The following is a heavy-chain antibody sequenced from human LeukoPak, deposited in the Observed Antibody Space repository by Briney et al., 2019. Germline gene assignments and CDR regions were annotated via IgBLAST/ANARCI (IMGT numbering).Heavy chain of an antibody. J-gene: IGHJ4*02. V-gene: IGHV3-23*01. CDR3: AKRGVVIRVILVGFHKEAYYFDS. D-gene: IGHD3-22*01. CDR1: GITLSNYG. CDR2: ISDSGGRT. Sequence: GSLRLSCAVSGITLSNYGMSWVRQAPGKGLEWVAGISDSGGRTNYADSVKGRFTIPRDNPKNTLYLQMNSLRAEDTAVYFCAKRGVVIRVILVGFHKEAYYFDSWSQGALVTVSS.